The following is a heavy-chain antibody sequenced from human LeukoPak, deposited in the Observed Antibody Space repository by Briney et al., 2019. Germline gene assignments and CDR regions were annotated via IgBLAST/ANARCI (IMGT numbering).Heavy chain of an antibody. D-gene: IGHD6-13*01. V-gene: IGHV3-21*06. CDR2: ISSSSTYI. J-gene: IGHJ4*02. CDR1: GFILSSYS. Sequence: GGSLRLSCAASGFILSSYSMNWVRQAPGKGLEWVSVISSSSTYIYYADSVKGRFTISRDNAKNSLYLQMNSLRAEDTAVYYCARVSTAVSLAIDYWGQGTLVTVST. CDR3: ARVSTAVSLAIDY.